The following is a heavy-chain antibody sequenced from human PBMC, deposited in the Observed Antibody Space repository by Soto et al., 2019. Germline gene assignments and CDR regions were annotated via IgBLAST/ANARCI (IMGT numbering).Heavy chain of an antibody. D-gene: IGHD5-18*01. CDR3: GKPKSGYSYGFPEV. CDR1: GYSFTSYW. V-gene: IGHV5-51*01. CDR2: IYPGDSDT. J-gene: IGHJ6*02. Sequence: GESLKISCKGSGYSFTSYWIGWVRQMPGKGLEWMGIIYPGDSDTRYSPSFQGQVTISADKSISTAYLQWSSLKASDTAMNYCGKPKSGYSYGFPEVGAQGTRFTVSS.